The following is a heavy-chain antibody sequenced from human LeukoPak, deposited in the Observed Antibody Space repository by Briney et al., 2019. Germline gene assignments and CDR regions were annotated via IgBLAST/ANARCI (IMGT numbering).Heavy chain of an antibody. D-gene: IGHD3-22*01. V-gene: IGHV5-51*01. CDR1: GYSFTSYW. CDR3: ARRGYDSSGYYPVNWFDP. J-gene: IGHJ5*02. Sequence: GESLKISCKGSGYSFTSYWIGWVRQMPGKGLEWMGIIYPGDSDTRYSPSFQGQVTISADKSISTAYLQWSSLKASDTAMHYCARRGYDSSGYYPVNWFDPWGQGTLVTVSS. CDR2: IYPGDSDT.